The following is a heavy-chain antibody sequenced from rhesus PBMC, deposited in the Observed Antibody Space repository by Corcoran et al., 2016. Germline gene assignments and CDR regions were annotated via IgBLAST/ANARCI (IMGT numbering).Heavy chain of an antibody. CDR3: ARGLAAAGLFDY. CDR1: GGSFSGYY. Sequence: QVQLQESGPGLVKPSETLSLTCAVSGGSFSGYYWGWIRQPPGKGLDWIGYIYGSGRSTNYNPSLKSRVTLSVDTSKNQLSLKLSSVTAADTAVYYCARGLAAAGLFDYWGQGVLVTVSS. J-gene: IGHJ4*01. CDR2: IYGSGRST. D-gene: IGHD6S26*01. V-gene: IGHV4S11*01.